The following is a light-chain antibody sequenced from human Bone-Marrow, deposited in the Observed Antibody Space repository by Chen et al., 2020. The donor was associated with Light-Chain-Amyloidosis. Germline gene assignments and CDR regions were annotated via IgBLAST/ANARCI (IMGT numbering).Light chain of an antibody. V-gene: IGKV3-11*01. J-gene: IGKJ1*01. Sequence: EVVLTPYPATLSLSPGERATFSCRASQSVSSYLAWYQQKPGQAPRLLIYDASNRATGIPARFSGSGSGTDFTLTISSLEPEEFALYYCHQRINWPRTFGQGTKVEIK. CDR2: DAS. CDR1: QSVSSY. CDR3: HQRINWPRT.